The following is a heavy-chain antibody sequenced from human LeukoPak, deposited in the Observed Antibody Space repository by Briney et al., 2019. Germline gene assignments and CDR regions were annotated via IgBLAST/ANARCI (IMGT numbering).Heavy chain of an antibody. V-gene: IGHV1-18*01. CDR1: GYTFSNYG. CDR2: ISAFNGDT. J-gene: IGHJ4*02. D-gene: IGHD3-10*01. Sequence: ASVKVSCKASGYTFSNYGISWVRQAPGQGLEWMGGISAFNGDTNYAQKLQGRVTITTDKTTSTAYMELRSLTSDDTAVYFCAAASIGSGGFCRAGFHPNDYWGQGTLVTVSS. CDR3: AAASIGSGGFCRAGFHPNDY.